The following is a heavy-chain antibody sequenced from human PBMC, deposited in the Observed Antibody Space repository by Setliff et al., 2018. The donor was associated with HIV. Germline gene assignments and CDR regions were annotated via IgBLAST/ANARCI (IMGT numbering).Heavy chain of an antibody. V-gene: IGHV4-39*07. J-gene: IGHJ4*02. D-gene: IGHD3-10*01. CDR1: GDSISSSGPGYY. CDR2: VYYSGST. CDR3: ARARGPPLPVLDF. Sequence: SETLSLTCTVSGDSISSSGPGYYWGWVRQPPGGGLEWIGSVYYSGSTYYNPSLKSRVTISVDTSENQLSLRLTSVTAADTAVYFCARARGPPLPVLDFWGQGTLVTVSS.